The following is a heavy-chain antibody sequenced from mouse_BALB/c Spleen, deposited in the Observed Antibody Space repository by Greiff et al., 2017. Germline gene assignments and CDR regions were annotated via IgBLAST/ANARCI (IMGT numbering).Heavy chain of an antibody. CDR1: GFSLTSYG. CDR2: IWSGGST. CDR3: ARIRIYDGYYDWYFDV. Sequence: QVQLQQSGPGQVQPSQSLSITCTVSGFSLTSYGVHWVRQSPGKGLEWLGVIWSGGSTDYNAAFISRLSISKDNSKSQVFFKMNSLQANDTAIYYCARIRIYDGYYDWYFDVWGAGTTVTVSS. V-gene: IGHV2-2*02. D-gene: IGHD2-3*01. J-gene: IGHJ1*01.